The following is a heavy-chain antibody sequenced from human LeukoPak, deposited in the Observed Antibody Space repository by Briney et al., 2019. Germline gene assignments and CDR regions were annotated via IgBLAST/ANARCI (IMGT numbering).Heavy chain of an antibody. D-gene: IGHD6-13*01. V-gene: IGHV3-66*01. CDR2: IYSGGDT. CDR1: GFTVSSSY. J-gene: IGHJ3*02. CDR3: AKELKIAPAGTVGFDI. Sequence: GGSLRLSCAASGFTVSSSYMGWVRQAPGKGLEWVSVIYSGGDTYYADSVKGRFTISRDNSKNTLYLQMNSLRAEDTAVYYCAKELKIAPAGTVGFDIWGQGTMVSVSS.